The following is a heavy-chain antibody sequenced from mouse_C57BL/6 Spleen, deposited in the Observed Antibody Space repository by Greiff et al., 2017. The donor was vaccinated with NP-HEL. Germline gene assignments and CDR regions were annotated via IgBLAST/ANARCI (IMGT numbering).Heavy chain of an antibody. Sequence: VQLQQSGAELVRPGASVKLSCKASGYTFTDYYINWVKQRPGQGLEWIARIYPGSGNTYYNEKFKGKATLTAEKSSSTAYMQLSSLTSEDSAVYFCARSGGLDAMDYWGQGTSVTVSS. CDR3: ARSGGLDAMDY. CDR1: GYTFTDYY. J-gene: IGHJ4*01. D-gene: IGHD2-2*01. V-gene: IGHV1-76*01. CDR2: IYPGSGNT.